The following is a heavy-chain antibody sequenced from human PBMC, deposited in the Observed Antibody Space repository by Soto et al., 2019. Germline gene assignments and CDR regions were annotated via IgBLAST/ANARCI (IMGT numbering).Heavy chain of an antibody. CDR1: GGSISSYY. V-gene: IGHV4-59*01. Sequence: SETLSLTCTVSGGSISSYYWSWIRQPPGKGLEWIGYIYYSGSTNYNPSLKSRVTISVDTSKNQFSLKLSSVTAADTAVYYCARDQGYYDSSGYHYGAYYYYYGMDVWGQGTTVTVSS. D-gene: IGHD3-22*01. CDR3: ARDQGYYDSSGYHYGAYYYYYGMDV. J-gene: IGHJ6*02. CDR2: IYYSGST.